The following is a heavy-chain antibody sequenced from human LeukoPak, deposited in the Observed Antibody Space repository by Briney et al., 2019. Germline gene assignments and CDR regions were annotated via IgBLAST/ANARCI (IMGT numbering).Heavy chain of an antibody. CDR1: GGSFSGYY. Sequence: SETLSLTCAVYGGSFSGYYWSWIRQPPGKGLEWMGEINHSGSTNYNPSLKSRGTISVDTSKNQFSLKLSSVTAADTAVYYCARARPGDIVVVPAAIGMDVWGKGTTVTVSS. D-gene: IGHD2-2*01. J-gene: IGHJ6*04. V-gene: IGHV4-34*01. CDR2: INHSGST. CDR3: ARARPGDIVVVPAAIGMDV.